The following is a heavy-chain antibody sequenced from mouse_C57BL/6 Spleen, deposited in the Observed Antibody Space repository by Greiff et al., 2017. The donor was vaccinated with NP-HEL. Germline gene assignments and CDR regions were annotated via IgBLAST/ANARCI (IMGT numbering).Heavy chain of an antibody. D-gene: IGHD2-1*01. Sequence: VQLQQPGAELVRPGTSVKLSCKASGYTFTSYWMHWVKQRPGQGLEWIGVIDPSDSYTNYNQKFKGKATLTVDTSSSTAYMQLSSLTSEDSAVYYCARRNGNYEGAMDYWGQGTSVTVSS. CDR1: GYTFTSYW. J-gene: IGHJ4*01. CDR2: IDPSDSYT. V-gene: IGHV1-59*01. CDR3: ARRNGNYEGAMDY.